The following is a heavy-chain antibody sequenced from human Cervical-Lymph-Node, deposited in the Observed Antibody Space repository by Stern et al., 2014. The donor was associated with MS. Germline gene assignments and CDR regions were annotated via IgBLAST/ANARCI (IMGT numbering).Heavy chain of an antibody. V-gene: IGHV4-39*01. D-gene: IGHD3-10*01. J-gene: IGHJ4*02. CDR2: ISHSGRS. CDR3: ASLNGSGSYPDY. CDR1: GGSTSSTNYY. Sequence: QLQLQESGPGLVKPSETLSLTCTVSGGSTSSTNYYWGWIRQPPGKGLEWIASISHSGRSYSIPFLKSRLTISMDTSKNQFSLKLISVTAADTAVYYCASLNGSGSYPDYWGQGTLVIVSS.